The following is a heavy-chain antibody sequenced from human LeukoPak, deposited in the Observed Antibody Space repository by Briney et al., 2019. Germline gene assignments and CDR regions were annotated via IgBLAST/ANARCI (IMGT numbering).Heavy chain of an antibody. CDR2: ISTYNGNT. V-gene: IGHV1-18*01. CDR1: GYTFTTYG. CDR3: AITRVVPAAEDYYYYYGMDV. Sequence: ASVNVSCKASGYTFTTYGISWVRQAPGQGLEWMGWISTYNGNTNYAQKLQGRVTMTTDTSTSTAYMELRSLRSDDTAVYYCAITRVVPAAEDYYYYYGMDVWGQGTTVTVSS. D-gene: IGHD2-2*01. J-gene: IGHJ6*02.